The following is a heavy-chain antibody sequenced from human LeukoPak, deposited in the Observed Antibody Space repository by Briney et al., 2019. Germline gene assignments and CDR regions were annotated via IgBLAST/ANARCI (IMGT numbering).Heavy chain of an antibody. D-gene: IGHD6-19*01. J-gene: IGHJ6*02. CDR3: ARDAALRGLAVAHGMDV. V-gene: IGHV1-69*06. CDR1: GGTFSSYA. Sequence: SVKVSCKASGGTFSSYAISWVRQAPGQGLEWMGGIIPIFGTANYAQKFQGRVTITADKSTSTAYMELSSLRSEDTAVYYCARDAALRGLAVAHGMDVWGQGTTVTVSS. CDR2: IIPIFGTA.